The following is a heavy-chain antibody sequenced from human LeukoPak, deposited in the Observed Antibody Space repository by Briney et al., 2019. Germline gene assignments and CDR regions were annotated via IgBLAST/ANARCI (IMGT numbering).Heavy chain of an antibody. D-gene: IGHD1-26*01. V-gene: IGHV3-48*03. CDR3: AKEEEQ. Sequence: PGGSLRLSCAASGFTFGNFEMNWVRRAPGKGLEWVSYISSSGSTIYYADSVKGRFTISRDNAKNSLYLQMNSLRAEDTATYYCAKEEEQWGQGTLVTVTS. CDR2: ISSSGSTI. J-gene: IGHJ4*02. CDR1: GFTFGNFE.